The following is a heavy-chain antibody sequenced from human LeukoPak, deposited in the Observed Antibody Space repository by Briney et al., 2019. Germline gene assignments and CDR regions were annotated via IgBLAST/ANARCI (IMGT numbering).Heavy chain of an antibody. CDR2: INPNSGGT. D-gene: IGHD6-13*01. J-gene: IGHJ6*03. V-gene: IGHV1-2*02. Sequence: ASVKVSCKASGYTFTCYYMHWVRQAPGQGLKWMGWINPNSGGTNYAQKFQGRVTMTRDTSISTAYMELSRLRSDDTAVYYCARDGEYSSSWYYYYYYMDVWGKGTTVTVSS. CDR3: ARDGEYSSSWYYYYYYMDV. CDR1: GYTFTCYY.